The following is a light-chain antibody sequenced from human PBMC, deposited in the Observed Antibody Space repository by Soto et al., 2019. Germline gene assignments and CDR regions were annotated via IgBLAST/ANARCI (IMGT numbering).Light chain of an antibody. CDR2: DVS. J-gene: IGLJ1*01. Sequence: QSALTQPGSVSGSPGQSVTISCTGTSSDVGGYNYVSWYQQHPGKAPKLMIYDVSKRPSGVPGRFSGSKSDNTASLTLSGLQAQDEAEYYCCSYAGGYSSLLVFGAGTKLTVL. CDR3: CSYAGGYSSLLV. V-gene: IGLV2-11*01. CDR1: SSDVGGYNY.